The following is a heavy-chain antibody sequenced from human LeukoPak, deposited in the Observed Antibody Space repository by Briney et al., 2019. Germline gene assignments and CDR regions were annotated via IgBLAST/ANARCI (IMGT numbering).Heavy chain of an antibody. CDR1: GFTFSSYA. D-gene: IGHD1-26*01. CDR3: AKDWSCDY. J-gene: IGHJ4*02. Sequence: GGSLRLSCAASGFTFSSYAMSWVRQAPGKGLEWVSAISDRGDNTYYADSVKGRFTISGDNSKNTLYLQMSSLRAEDTAIYYCAKDWSCDYWGQGTLVTVSS. V-gene: IGHV3-23*01. CDR2: ISDRGDNT.